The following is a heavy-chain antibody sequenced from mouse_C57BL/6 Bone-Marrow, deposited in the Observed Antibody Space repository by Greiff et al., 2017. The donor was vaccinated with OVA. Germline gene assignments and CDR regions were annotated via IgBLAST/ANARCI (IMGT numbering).Heavy chain of an antibody. Sequence: VHLVESGAELARPGASVKLSCKASGYTFTSYGISWVKQRTGQGLEWIGEIYPRSGNTYYNEKFKGKATLTADKSSSTAYMELRSLTSEDTAVYFCAREGHYYGSSFDYWGQGTTLTVSS. CDR2: IYPRSGNT. D-gene: IGHD1-1*01. V-gene: IGHV1-81*01. CDR3: AREGHYYGSSFDY. J-gene: IGHJ2*01. CDR1: GYTFTSYG.